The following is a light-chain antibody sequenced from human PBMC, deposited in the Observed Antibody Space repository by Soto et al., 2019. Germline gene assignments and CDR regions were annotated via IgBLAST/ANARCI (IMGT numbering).Light chain of an antibody. CDR1: SSDIGANNS. V-gene: IGLV2-14*03. CDR3: SSYTTSSTL. Sequence: QSALTQPASVSGSPGQSITISCTGTSSDIGANNSVSWYQQHPGKAPKLMIYDVTNRPSGVSNRFSGSKSGNTASLTVSGLPAEDEADYYCSSYTTSSTLFGGGTKLTVL. J-gene: IGLJ2*01. CDR2: DVT.